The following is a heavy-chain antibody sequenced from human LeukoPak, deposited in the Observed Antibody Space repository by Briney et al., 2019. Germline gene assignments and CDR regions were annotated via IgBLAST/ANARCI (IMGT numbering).Heavy chain of an antibody. CDR2: IWYDGSNK. J-gene: IGHJ4*02. CDR3: AGDTQWELLYYFDY. D-gene: IGHD1-26*01. Sequence: GSLRLSCAASGFTFSSYGMHWVRQASGKGLEWVAVIWYDGSNKYYADSVKGRFTISRDNSKNTLYLQMNSLRAEDTAVYYCAGDTQWELLYYFDYWGQGTLVTVSS. CDR1: GFTFSSYG. V-gene: IGHV3-33*01.